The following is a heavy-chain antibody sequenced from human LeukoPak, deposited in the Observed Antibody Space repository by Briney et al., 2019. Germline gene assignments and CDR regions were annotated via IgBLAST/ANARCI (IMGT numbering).Heavy chain of an antibody. V-gene: IGHV3-23*01. CDR3: AMPYGGDDAFDI. D-gene: IGHD4-23*01. Sequence: GGTLRLSCAASGFTFSSYGMSWVRQAPGKGLEWVSAISGSGGSTYYADSVKGRFTISRDNSKNTLYLQMNSLRAEDTAVYYCAMPYGGDDAFDIWGQGTMVTASS. CDR1: GFTFSSYG. CDR2: ISGSGGST. J-gene: IGHJ3*02.